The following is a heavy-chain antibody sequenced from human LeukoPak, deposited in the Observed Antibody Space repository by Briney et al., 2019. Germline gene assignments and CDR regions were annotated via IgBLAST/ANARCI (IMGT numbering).Heavy chain of an antibody. CDR2: IYTSGST. CDR3: ARLGLWSLGYYYYMDV. CDR1: GGSISSYY. Sequence: SETLSLTCTVSGGSISSYYWSWIRQPAGKGLEWIGRIYTSGSTNYNPSLKGRVTMSVDTSKNQFSLKLSSVTAADTAVYYCARLGLWSLGYYYYMDVWGKGTTVTVSS. V-gene: IGHV4-4*07. J-gene: IGHJ6*03. D-gene: IGHD2-21*01.